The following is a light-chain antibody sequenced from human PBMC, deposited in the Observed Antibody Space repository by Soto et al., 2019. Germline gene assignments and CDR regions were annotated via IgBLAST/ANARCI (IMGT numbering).Light chain of an antibody. CDR3: QQRHSYPIT. Sequence: IHLTQSPSSLSASVGDRAPITSRPSQAIVSWLVWYQQIPGRAPKLLLSAASTLQSGVPSRFSGSGSGTDFTLTIASLQPEDFATYYCQQRHSYPITFGQGTRLEIK. V-gene: IGKV1-9*01. CDR2: AAS. CDR1: QAIVSW. J-gene: IGKJ5*01.